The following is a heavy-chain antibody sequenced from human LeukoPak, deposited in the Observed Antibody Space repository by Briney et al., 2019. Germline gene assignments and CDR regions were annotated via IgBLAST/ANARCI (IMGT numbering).Heavy chain of an antibody. CDR3: ARDLVGATDYFDY. V-gene: IGHV4-38-2*02. CDR1: GYSISSGYY. D-gene: IGHD1-26*01. Sequence: SETLSLTCTVSGYSISSGYYWGWIRQPPGKGLEWIGSIYHSGSTYYNPSLKSRVTISVDTSKNQFSLKLSSVTAADTAVYYCARDLVGATDYFDYWGQGTLATVSS. CDR2: IYHSGST. J-gene: IGHJ4*02.